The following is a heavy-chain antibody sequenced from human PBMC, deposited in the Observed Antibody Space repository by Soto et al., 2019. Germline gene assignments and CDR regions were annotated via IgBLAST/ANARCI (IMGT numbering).Heavy chain of an antibody. Sequence: PSETLSLTCAVYGGSFSGYYWSWIRQPPGKGLEWIGEINHSGSTNYNPSLKSRVTISVDTSKNQFSLKLSSVTAADTAVYYCAREFGDNWNYEAYWGQGTAVTVSS. J-gene: IGHJ4*02. CDR2: INHSGST. D-gene: IGHD1-7*01. CDR3: AREFGDNWNYEAY. V-gene: IGHV4-34*01. CDR1: GGSFSGYY.